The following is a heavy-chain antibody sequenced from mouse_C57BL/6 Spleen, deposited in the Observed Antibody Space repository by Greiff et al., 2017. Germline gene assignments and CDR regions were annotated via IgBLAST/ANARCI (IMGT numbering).Heavy chain of an antibody. CDR2: INPGSGGT. V-gene: IGHV1-54*01. Sequence: VKVVESGAELVRPGTSVKVSCKASGYAFTNYLIEWVKQRPGQGLEWIGVINPGSGGTNYNEKFKGKATLTADKSSSTAYMQLSSLTSEDSAVYFCASYYEGEWYFDVWGTGTTVTFSS. CDR3: ASYYEGEWYFDV. J-gene: IGHJ1*03. CDR1: GYAFTNYL. D-gene: IGHD1-1*01.